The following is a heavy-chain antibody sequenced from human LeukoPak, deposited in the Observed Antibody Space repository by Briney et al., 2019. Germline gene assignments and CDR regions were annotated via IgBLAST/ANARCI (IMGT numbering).Heavy chain of an antibody. CDR2: IIPIFGTA. CDR1: GGTFSSYA. V-gene: IGHV1-69*13. CDR3: ARAGGRRQLIDY. J-gene: IGHJ4*02. Sequence: SVKVSCKASGGTFSSYAISWVRQAPGQGLEWMGGIIPIFGTANYAQKFQGRVTITADESTSTAYMELSSLRSEDTAVYYCARAGGRRQLIDYWGQGTLVTVSS. D-gene: IGHD6-13*01.